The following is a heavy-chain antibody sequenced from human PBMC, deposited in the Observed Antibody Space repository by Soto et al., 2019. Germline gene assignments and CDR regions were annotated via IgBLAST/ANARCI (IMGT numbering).Heavy chain of an antibody. V-gene: IGHV3-30-3*01. CDR2: ISYDGSNK. D-gene: IGHD6-13*01. J-gene: IGHJ4*02. CDR3: ARDSPYSSSWHFDY. Sequence: SMRISLAASCVPFKRYATHWVRQEPGKGLEWVAVISYDGSNKYYADSVKGRFTISRDNSKNTLYLQMNSLRAEDTAVYYCARDSPYSSSWHFDYWGQGTLVTVSA. CDR1: CVPFKRYA.